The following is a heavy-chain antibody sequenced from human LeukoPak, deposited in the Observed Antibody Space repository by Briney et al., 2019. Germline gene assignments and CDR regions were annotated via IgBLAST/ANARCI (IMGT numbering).Heavy chain of an antibody. CDR3: AKGLGDYGNA. CDR2: IYYSGST. V-gene: IGHV4-59*11. J-gene: IGHJ5*02. D-gene: IGHD4-17*01. CDR1: GGSISSHY. Sequence: PSETLSLTCTVSGGSISSHYWSWIRQPPGKGLEWIGYIYYSGSTNYNPSLKSRVTISVDTSKNQFSLKLSSVTAADTAVYYCAKGLGDYGNAWGQGTLVTVSS.